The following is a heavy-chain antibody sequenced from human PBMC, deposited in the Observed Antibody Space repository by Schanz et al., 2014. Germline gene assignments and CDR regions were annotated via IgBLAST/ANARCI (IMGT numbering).Heavy chain of an antibody. CDR3: ARDNLVSSSWYNYYGMDV. D-gene: IGHD6-13*01. J-gene: IGHJ6*02. CDR2: ISAYNGNT. V-gene: IGHV1-18*01. Sequence: QVQLVQSGAEVKKPGSTVKVSCKASGGTFNDYTFTWVRQAPGLGLEWMGWISAYNGNTNYAQKLQGRVTMTTDTSTSTAYMELRSLRSDDTAVYYCARDNLVSSSWYNYYGMDVWGQGTTVTVSS. CDR1: GGTFNDYT.